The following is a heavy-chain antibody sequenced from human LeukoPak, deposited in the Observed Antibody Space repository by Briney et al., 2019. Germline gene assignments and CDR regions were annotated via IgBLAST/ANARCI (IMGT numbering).Heavy chain of an antibody. Sequence: PSETLSLTCTVSGGSISSYYWSWIRQPAGKGLEWIGRIYNSGSTNCNPSLKSRVTMSVDTSKNQFSLKLSSVTAADTAVYYCARGQAHYDFWSGYQNYFDYWGQGTLVTVSS. CDR2: IYNSGST. CDR3: ARGQAHYDFWSGYQNYFDY. J-gene: IGHJ4*02. V-gene: IGHV4-4*07. D-gene: IGHD3-3*01. CDR1: GGSISSYY.